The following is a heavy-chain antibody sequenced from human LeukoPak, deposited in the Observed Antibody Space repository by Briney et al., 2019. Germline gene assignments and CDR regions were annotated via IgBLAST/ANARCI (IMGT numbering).Heavy chain of an antibody. V-gene: IGHV4-34*01. CDR2: INHSGST. CDR3: ARGAPGY. CDR1: GGSFSGYY. Sequence: SETLSLTCAVYGGSFSGYYWSWIRQPPGKGLEWIGEINHSGSTNYNPSLKSRVTISVDTSKNQFSLKLTSVSAADTAVYYCARGAPGYWGQGTLVTVSS. J-gene: IGHJ4*02.